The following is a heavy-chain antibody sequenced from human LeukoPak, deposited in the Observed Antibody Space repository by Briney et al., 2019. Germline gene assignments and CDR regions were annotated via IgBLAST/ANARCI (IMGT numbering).Heavy chain of an antibody. J-gene: IGHJ5*02. V-gene: IGHV4-31*03. D-gene: IGHD3-3*01. CDR3: ARVGGFWSGYYPNWFDP. CDR2: IYYSGST. CDR1: GGSISSGGYY. Sequence: SQTLSLTCTVSGGSISSGGYYWSWIRQHPGKGLEWIGYIYYSGSTYYNPSLKSRVTISVDTSKNQFSLKLSSVTAADTAVYYCARVGGFWSGYYPNWFDPWGQGTLVTVSS.